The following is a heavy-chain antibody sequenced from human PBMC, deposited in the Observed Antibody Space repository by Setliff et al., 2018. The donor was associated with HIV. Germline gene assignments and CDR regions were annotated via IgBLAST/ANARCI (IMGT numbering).Heavy chain of an antibody. V-gene: IGHV3-66*01. J-gene: IGHJ4*02. D-gene: IGHD5-12*01. CDR2: IYSDDYT. CDR3: ARDWRSGYDLNFDY. CDR1: GFSFSLYA. Sequence: GGSLRLSCKATGFSFSLYAMSWVRQAPGKGLEWVSIIYSDDYTKYADSLKGRFTISRDTSKNTLYLQMNSLRAEDTAIYYCARDWRSGYDLNFDYWGQGTLVTVSS.